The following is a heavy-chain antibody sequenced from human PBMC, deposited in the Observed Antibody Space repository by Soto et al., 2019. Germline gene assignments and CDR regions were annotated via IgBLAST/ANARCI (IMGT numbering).Heavy chain of an antibody. CDR2: ISGSGGST. D-gene: IGHD2-15*01. V-gene: IGHV3-23*01. CDR3: AKGKGGRADYYFDY. J-gene: IGHJ4*02. Sequence: GGSLRLSCAASGFTVSSNYMSWVRQAPGKGLEWVSVISGSGGSTYYADSVKGQFTISRDNSKNTLYLQMNSLRAEDTAVYYCAKGKGGRADYYFDYWGQGALVTVSS. CDR1: GFTVSSNY.